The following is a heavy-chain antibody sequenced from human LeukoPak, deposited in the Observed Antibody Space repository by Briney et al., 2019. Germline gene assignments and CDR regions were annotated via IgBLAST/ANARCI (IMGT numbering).Heavy chain of an antibody. CDR2: IIPIRGIA. CDR1: GGTFSSYA. J-gene: IGHJ4*02. V-gene: IGHV1-69*04. Sequence: GSSVKVTCKASGGTFSSYAISWVRQAPGQGLEWMGRIIPIRGIANYAQKVQGRVTITADKSTSTAYMELSSLRSEDTAVYYCASRLLVVPEGSYFDYWGQGTLVTVSS. CDR3: ASRLLVVPEGSYFDY. D-gene: IGHD2-2*01.